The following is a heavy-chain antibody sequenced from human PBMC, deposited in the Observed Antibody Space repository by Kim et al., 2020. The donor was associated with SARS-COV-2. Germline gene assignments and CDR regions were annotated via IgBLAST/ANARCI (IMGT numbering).Heavy chain of an antibody. Sequence: PYLKSRVTITVGTSKNQFSLKLSSVTAADTAVYYCARVVTTFHYYYYMDVWGKGTTVTVSS. V-gene: IGHV4-34*01. D-gene: IGHD4-17*01. CDR3: ARVVTTFHYYYYMDV. J-gene: IGHJ6*03.